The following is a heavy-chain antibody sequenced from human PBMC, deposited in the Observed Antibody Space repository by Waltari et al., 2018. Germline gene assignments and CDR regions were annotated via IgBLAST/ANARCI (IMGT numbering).Heavy chain of an antibody. J-gene: IGHJ4*02. D-gene: IGHD6-19*01. V-gene: IGHV4-38-2*01. CDR1: GYSISSGYY. CDR2: IYHSGRT. Sequence: QVQLQESGPGLVKPSETLSLTCAVSGYSISSGYYWGWIRQPPGKGLEWIGSIYHSGRTYYNPSLKSRVTISVDTAKNQFSRKLSSVTATDTAVYYCASFKYSSGWYKDYWGQGTLVTVSS. CDR3: ASFKYSSGWYKDY.